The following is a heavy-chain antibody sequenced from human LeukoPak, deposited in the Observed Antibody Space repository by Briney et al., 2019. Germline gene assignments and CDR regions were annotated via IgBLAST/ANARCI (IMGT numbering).Heavy chain of an antibody. CDR1: GFTFSSYS. CDR3: ARGAYYDILTGLGRNWFDP. V-gene: IGHV3-48*01. D-gene: IGHD3-9*01. J-gene: IGHJ5*02. Sequence: GGSLRLSCAASGFTFSSYSMNWVRQAPGKGLEWVSYISSSSSTIYYADSVKGRFTISRDNAKNSLYLQMNSLRAEDTAVYYCARGAYYDILTGLGRNWFDPWGQGTLVTVSS. CDR2: ISSSSSTI.